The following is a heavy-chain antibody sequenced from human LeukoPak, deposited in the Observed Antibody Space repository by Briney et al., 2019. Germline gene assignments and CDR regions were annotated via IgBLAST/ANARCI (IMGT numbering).Heavy chain of an antibody. Sequence: HAGGSLRLSCAASGFTVSSNYMSWVRQAPGKGLEWVSVIYSGGSTYYADSVKGRFTISRDNSKNTLYLQMNSLRAEDTAVYYCAKNAGGYYDSSGMKYYFDYWGQGTLVTVSS. CDR3: AKNAGGYYDSSGMKYYFDY. D-gene: IGHD3-22*01. V-gene: IGHV3-66*01. J-gene: IGHJ4*02. CDR1: GFTVSSNY. CDR2: IYSGGST.